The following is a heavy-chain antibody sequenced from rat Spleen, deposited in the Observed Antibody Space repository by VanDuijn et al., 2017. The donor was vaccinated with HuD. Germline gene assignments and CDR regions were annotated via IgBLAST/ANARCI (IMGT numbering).Heavy chain of an antibody. D-gene: IGHD1-7*01. Sequence: EVQLVESGGGPVQPGRSLTLSCAASELTFNNYWMTWIRQAPGKGLEWVATITHIGGSTYYPDSVKGRFTISRDNAKSTLYLQMDSLRSEDTATYYCARHASYYGPLAYWGQGTLVTVSS. V-gene: IGHV5-31*01. CDR1: ELTFNNYW. J-gene: IGHJ3*01. CDR2: ITHIGGST. CDR3: ARHASYYGPLAY.